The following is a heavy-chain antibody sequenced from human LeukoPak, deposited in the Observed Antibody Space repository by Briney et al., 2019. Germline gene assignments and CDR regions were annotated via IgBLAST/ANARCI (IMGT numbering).Heavy chain of an antibody. V-gene: IGHV4-59*01. CDR3: ARATAYYYDSSGYYSAFDI. CDR2: IYYSGST. D-gene: IGHD3-22*01. CDR1: GGSISSYY. Sequence: PSETLSLTCTVSGGSISSYYWSWIRQPPGKGLEWIGYIYYSGSTNYNPSLKSRVTISVDTSKNQFSLKLSSVTAADTAVYYRARATAYYYDSSGYYSAFDIWGQGTMVTVSS. J-gene: IGHJ3*02.